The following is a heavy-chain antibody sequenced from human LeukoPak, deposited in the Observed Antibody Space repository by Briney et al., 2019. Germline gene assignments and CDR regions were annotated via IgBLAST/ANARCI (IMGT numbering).Heavy chain of an antibody. CDR2: ISSNSSYI. V-gene: IGHV3-21*01. Sequence: GGSLRLSCAASGFTFSSYSMNWVRQAPGKGLEWVSSISSNSSYIYYADSVKGRFTISRDNAKNSLYLQMNSLRAEDTAVYYCARGGYCSSTSCYVNYYYGMDVWGKGTTVTVSS. D-gene: IGHD2-2*01. CDR3: ARGGYCSSTSCYVNYYYGMDV. CDR1: GFTFSSYS. J-gene: IGHJ6*04.